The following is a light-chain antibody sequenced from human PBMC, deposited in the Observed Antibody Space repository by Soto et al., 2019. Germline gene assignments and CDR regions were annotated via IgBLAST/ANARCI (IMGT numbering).Light chain of an antibody. CDR1: SSNIGAGYD. V-gene: IGLV1-40*01. Sequence: QSVLTQPPSVSGAPGQRVTISCTGSSSNIGAGYDVHWYQQLPGTAPKLLIYGNSNRPSGVPDRFSGSKSGTSASLDITGLQAEDEADYYCQSYDSSLSAHYVFGTGTKLTVL. J-gene: IGLJ1*01. CDR3: QSYDSSLSAHYV. CDR2: GNS.